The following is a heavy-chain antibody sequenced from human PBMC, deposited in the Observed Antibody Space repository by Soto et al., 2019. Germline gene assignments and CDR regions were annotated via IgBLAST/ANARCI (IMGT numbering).Heavy chain of an antibody. CDR2: IFPGSSET. Sequence: EGQLVQSGAEVKKPGESLQISCQGSGFRFSTYWITWVRQKPGKGLEWMGVIFPGSSETRYGPSFQGHVTIPADTSLGIAYLLWSSLGASDTAMYYCARSQAGLDVWGQGTFVTVSS. V-gene: IGHV5-51*01. J-gene: IGHJ6*02. CDR3: ARSQAGLDV. CDR1: GFRFSTYW.